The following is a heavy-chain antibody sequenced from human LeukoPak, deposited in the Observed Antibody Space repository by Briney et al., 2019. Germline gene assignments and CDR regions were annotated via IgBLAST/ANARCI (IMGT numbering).Heavy chain of an antibody. CDR1: GFTFSSYA. V-gene: IGHV3-21*01. Sequence: PGGSLRLSCAASGFTFSSYAMSWVRQAPGKGLEWVSSISSSSSYIYYADSMKGRFTISRDNAKNSLYLQMNSLRAEDTAVYYCARGGSSSSFDYWGQGTLVTVSS. CDR2: ISSSSSYI. CDR3: ARGGSSSSFDY. J-gene: IGHJ4*02. D-gene: IGHD6-6*01.